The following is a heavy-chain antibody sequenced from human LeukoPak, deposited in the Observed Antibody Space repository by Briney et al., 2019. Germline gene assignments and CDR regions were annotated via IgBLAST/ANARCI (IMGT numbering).Heavy chain of an antibody. J-gene: IGHJ5*02. CDR3: ARAYSSSWYFNWFDP. D-gene: IGHD6-13*01. V-gene: IGHV4-38-2*01. Sequence: SETLSLTSVDPRYSISSGYYWAWIRQPPGKGPEWIGHIYYDERANYNPSLKSRVTISIDTSKNQASLKLSTVSAADTAVYYCARAYSSSWYFNWFDPWGQGTLVTVSS. CDR1: RYSISSGYY. CDR2: IYYDERA.